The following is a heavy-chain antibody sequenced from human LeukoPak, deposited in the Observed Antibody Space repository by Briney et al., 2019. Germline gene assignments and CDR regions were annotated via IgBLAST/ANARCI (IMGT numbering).Heavy chain of an antibody. CDR1: GFTFSSYA. Sequence: GRSLRLSCAASGFTFSSYAMHWVRQAPGKGLEWVAVISYDGRNKYYADSVKGRFTISRDNSKNTLHLQMNSLRAEDTAVYYCARESWALDIWGQGTMVAVSS. CDR3: ARESWALDI. J-gene: IGHJ3*02. CDR2: ISYDGRNK. V-gene: IGHV3-30*04.